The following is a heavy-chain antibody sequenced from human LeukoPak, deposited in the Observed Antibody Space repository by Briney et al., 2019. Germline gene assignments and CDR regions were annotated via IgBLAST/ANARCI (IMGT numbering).Heavy chain of an antibody. Sequence: SETLSLTCTVSGGSISSYYWSWIRQPPGKGLEWIGYIYYSGSTNYNPSLKSRVTISVDTSKNQFSLKLSSVTAVDTAVYYCARDRGDYDFWSGYDYWGQGTLVTVSS. D-gene: IGHD3-3*01. V-gene: IGHV4-59*01. CDR3: ARDRGDYDFWSGYDY. J-gene: IGHJ4*02. CDR1: GGSISSYY. CDR2: IYYSGST.